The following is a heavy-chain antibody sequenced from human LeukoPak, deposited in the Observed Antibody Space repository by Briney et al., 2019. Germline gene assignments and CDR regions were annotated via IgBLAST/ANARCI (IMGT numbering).Heavy chain of an antibody. CDR3: ARQTYYYDSSGYFLFDY. V-gene: IGHV4-34*01. D-gene: IGHD3-22*01. J-gene: IGHJ4*02. CDR1: SGSLSGYY. Sequence: SETLSLTCAVYSGSLSGYYWSWIRQPPGKGLEWIGEINHSGGTNYNPSLKSRVTISVDTSMNYFFLRLSSVTAADTAVYYCARQTYYYDSSGYFLFDYWGQGTLVTVSS. CDR2: INHSGGT.